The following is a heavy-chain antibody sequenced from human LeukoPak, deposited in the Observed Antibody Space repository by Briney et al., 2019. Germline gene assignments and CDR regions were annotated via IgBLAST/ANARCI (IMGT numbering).Heavy chain of an antibody. D-gene: IGHD2-2*01. J-gene: IGHJ5*02. V-gene: IGHV3-74*01. Sequence: PGGSLRLSCAASGFTFSDYYMSWIRQAPGKGLEWVSRINSDGSSTSYADSVKGRFTISRDNAKNTLYLQMNSLRAEDTAVYYCARGVGYCSSTSCYWWFDPWGQGTLVTVSS. CDR3: ARGVGYCSSTSCYWWFDP. CDR2: INSDGSST. CDR1: GFTFSDYY.